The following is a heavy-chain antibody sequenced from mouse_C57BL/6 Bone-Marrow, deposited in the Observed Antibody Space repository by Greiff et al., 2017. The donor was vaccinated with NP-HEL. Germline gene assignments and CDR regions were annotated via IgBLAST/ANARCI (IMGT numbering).Heavy chain of an antibody. D-gene: IGHD3-2*02. CDR1: GYSITSGYY. CDR3: ARRVQDSSGTGFAY. V-gene: IGHV3-6*01. J-gene: IGHJ3*01. CDR2: ISYDGSN. Sequence: VQLKESGPGLVKPSQSLSLTCSVTGYSITSGYYWNWIRQFPGNKLEWMGYISYDGSNNYHPSLKNRISITRDTSKNQFFLKLNSVTTEDTATYYCARRVQDSSGTGFAYWGQGTLVTVSA.